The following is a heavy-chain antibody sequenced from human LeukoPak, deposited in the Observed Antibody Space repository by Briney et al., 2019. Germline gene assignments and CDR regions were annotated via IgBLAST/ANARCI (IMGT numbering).Heavy chain of an antibody. D-gene: IGHD6-6*01. CDR2: ISYDGSNK. CDR3: AKDGTSRYSSSALDY. V-gene: IGHV3-30*18. Sequence: PGGSLRLSCAASGFTFSSYGVHWVRQAPGKGLEWVAVISYDGSNKYYADSVKGRFTISRDNSKNTLYLQMNSLRAEDTAVYYCAKDGTSRYSSSALDYWGQGTLVTVSS. J-gene: IGHJ4*02. CDR1: GFTFSSYG.